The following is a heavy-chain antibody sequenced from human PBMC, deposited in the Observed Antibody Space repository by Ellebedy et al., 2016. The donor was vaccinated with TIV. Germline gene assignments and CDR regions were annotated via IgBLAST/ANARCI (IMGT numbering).Heavy chain of an antibody. J-gene: IGHJ3*02. Sequence: SETLSLXXTVSGYSISSGYYWSWIRQPPGKGLEWIGYIYYSGSTNYNPSLKSRVTISVDTSKNQFSLKLSSVTAADTAVYYCASYNGGGVVATGDAFDIWGQGTMVTVSS. CDR1: GYSISSGYY. CDR3: ASYNGGGVVATGDAFDI. CDR2: IYYSGST. V-gene: IGHV4-61*01. D-gene: IGHD2-15*01.